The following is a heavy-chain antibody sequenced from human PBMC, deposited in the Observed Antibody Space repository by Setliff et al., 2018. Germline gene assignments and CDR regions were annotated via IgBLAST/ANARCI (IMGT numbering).Heavy chain of an antibody. CDR1: GFTFSEYN. D-gene: IGHD5-12*01. CDR3: ARNRRPRWLQSDFDH. J-gene: IGHJ4*02. V-gene: IGHV3-48*01. CDR2: ISTSSGTI. Sequence: GGSLRLSCAASGFTFSEYNMNWVRQAPGKGLEWFSYISTSSGTIFYADSVKGRFTISRDSANNSVFLQMNSLRGEDTAVYYCARNRRPRWLQSDFDHWGQGTPVTVSS.